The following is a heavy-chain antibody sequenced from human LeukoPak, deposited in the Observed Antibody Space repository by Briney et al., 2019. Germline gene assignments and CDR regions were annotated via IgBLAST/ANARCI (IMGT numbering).Heavy chain of an antibody. CDR2: IYYSGST. D-gene: IGHD5-12*01. J-gene: IGHJ4*02. V-gene: IGHV4-31*03. CDR3: ARGVDIVATTHFDY. CDR1: GGSISSGGYY. Sequence: SQTLSLTCTVSGGSISSGGYYWSWIRPHPGKGREWIGYIYYSGSTYYNPSLKSRVTISVDTSKNQFSLKLSSVTAADTAVYYCARGVDIVATTHFDYWGQGTLVTVSS.